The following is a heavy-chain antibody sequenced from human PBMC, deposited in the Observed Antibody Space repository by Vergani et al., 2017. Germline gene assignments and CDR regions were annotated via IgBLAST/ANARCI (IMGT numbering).Heavy chain of an antibody. CDR2: ISGSGGST. V-gene: IGHV3-23*01. CDR3: AKGGSSSWYGPKNWFDP. J-gene: IGHJ5*02. CDR1: GFTFSSYA. Sequence: EVQLLESGGGLVQPGGSLRLSCAASGFTFSSYAMSWVRQAPGKGLEWVSAISGSGGSTYYADSVKGRFTISRDNSKNTLYLQMNSLRAEDTAVYYCAKGGSSSWYGPKNWFDPWGQGTLVTVSS. D-gene: IGHD6-13*01.